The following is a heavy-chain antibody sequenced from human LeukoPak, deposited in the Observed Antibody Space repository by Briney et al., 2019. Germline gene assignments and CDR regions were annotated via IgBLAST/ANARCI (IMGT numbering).Heavy chain of an antibody. CDR1: GLTVSSNY. CDR2: IFSGGST. Sequence: GGCLRLSCAASGLTVSSNYIGSVRQAAGEGLEWVSVIFSGGSTYYADSVKGRFTISRDNAKNTLSLQMNSLRAEDTAVYFCVREVYRDSGWYFDLWGRGTLVTVSS. V-gene: IGHV3-66*01. J-gene: IGHJ2*01. CDR3: VREVYRDSGWYFDL. D-gene: IGHD4-11*01.